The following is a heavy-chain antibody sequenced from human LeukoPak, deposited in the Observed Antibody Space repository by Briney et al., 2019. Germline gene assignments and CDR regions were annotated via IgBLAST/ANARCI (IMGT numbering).Heavy chain of an antibody. CDR3: ARESYYGSGSYLDY. J-gene: IGHJ4*02. Sequence: SETLSLTCTVSGGSISSSSYYWGWIRQPPGKGLEWIGSIYYSGSTYYNPSLKSRVTISVDTSKNQFSLKLSSVTAADTAVYYCARESYYGSGSYLDYWGQGTLVTVSS. CDR1: GGSISSSSYY. CDR2: IYYSGST. V-gene: IGHV4-39*07. D-gene: IGHD3-10*01.